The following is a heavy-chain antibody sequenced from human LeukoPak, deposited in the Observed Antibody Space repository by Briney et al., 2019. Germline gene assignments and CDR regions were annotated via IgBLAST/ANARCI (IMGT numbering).Heavy chain of an antibody. J-gene: IGHJ4*02. D-gene: IGHD4-17*01. CDR2: ISYDGSNK. V-gene: IGHV3-30*18. Sequence: GGSLRLSCAASGFTFSSYGMHWVRQAPGKGLGWVAVISYDGSNKYYADSVKGRFTISRDNSKNTLYLQMNSLRAEDTAVYYCAKVRIYGDYGGYYLDCWGQGTLVTVSS. CDR1: GFTFSSYG. CDR3: AKVRIYGDYGGYYLDC.